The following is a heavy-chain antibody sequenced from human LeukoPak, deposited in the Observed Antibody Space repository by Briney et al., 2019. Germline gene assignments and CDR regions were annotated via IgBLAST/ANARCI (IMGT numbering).Heavy chain of an antibody. J-gene: IGHJ6*02. CDR1: GFTFGDHA. Sequence: GGSLRLSCSTSGFTFGDHAMSWVRQAPGKGLEWVGFIRSKAYKGTTEYAASVADRFTISRDDSKSIAYLQMDSLTSEDTAVYYCTRGPIHLWLHNGMDVWGQGTTVTVSS. CDR3: TRGPIHLWLHNGMDV. D-gene: IGHD5-18*01. CDR2: IRSKAYKGTT. V-gene: IGHV3-49*04.